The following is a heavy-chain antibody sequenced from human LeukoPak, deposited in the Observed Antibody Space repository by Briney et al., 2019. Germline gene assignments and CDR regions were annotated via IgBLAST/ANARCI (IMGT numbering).Heavy chain of an antibody. CDR2: ISYDGSNK. D-gene: IGHD3-3*01. V-gene: IGHV3-30*18. CDR1: GFTFSSYG. Sequence: QPGGSLRLSCAASGFTFSSYGMHWVRQAPGKGLEWVAVISYDGSNKYYANSVKGRFTISRDNSKNTLYLQMNSLRAGDTAVYYCAKVYYDFWSGSNYFDYWGQGTLVTVSS. J-gene: IGHJ4*02. CDR3: AKVYYDFWSGSNYFDY.